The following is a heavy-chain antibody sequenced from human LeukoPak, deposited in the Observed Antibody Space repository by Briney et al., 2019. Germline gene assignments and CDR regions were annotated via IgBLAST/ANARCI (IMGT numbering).Heavy chain of an antibody. V-gene: IGHV3-7*01. D-gene: IGHD6-13*01. CDR2: IKQDGSEK. J-gene: IGHJ4*02. Sequence: GGSLRLSCAASGFTFSSYWMSWVCQAPGKGLEWVANIKQDGSEKYYVDSVKGRFTISRDNAKNSLYLQMNSLRAEDTAVYYCARDSWDLAAAGDFDYWGQGTLVTVSS. CDR3: ARDSWDLAAAGDFDY. CDR1: GFTFSSYW.